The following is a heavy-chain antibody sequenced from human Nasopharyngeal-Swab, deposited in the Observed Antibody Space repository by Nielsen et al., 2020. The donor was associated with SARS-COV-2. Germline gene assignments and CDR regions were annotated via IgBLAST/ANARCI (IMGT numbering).Heavy chain of an antibody. D-gene: IGHD2-15*01. CDR2: ITADGAAT. J-gene: IGHJ4*02. Sequence: GESLKISCVVSGFTFRSYAMTWVRLAPGKGLELVSVITADGAATAYVDSVKGRFTISRDNSKHTLYLQMNSLRAEDTALYYCAKGTLGFCRGGSCYPLDSWGQGTLVTVSS. CDR1: GFTFRSYA. CDR3: AKGTLGFCRGGSCYPLDS. V-gene: IGHV3-23*01.